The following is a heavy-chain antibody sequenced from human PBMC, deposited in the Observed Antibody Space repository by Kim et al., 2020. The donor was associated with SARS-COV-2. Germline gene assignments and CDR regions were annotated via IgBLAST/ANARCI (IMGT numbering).Heavy chain of an antibody. D-gene: IGHD2-2*01. Sequence: GGSLRLSCAASGFTFSNAWMSWVRQAPGKGLEWVGRIKSKTDGGTTDYAAPVKGRFTISRDDSKNTLYLQMNSLKTEDTAVYYCTTIDCSSTSCHPAVGAFDIWGQGTMVTVSS. J-gene: IGHJ3*02. CDR2: IKSKTDGGTT. V-gene: IGHV3-15*01. CDR1: GFTFSNAW. CDR3: TTIDCSSTSCHPAVGAFDI.